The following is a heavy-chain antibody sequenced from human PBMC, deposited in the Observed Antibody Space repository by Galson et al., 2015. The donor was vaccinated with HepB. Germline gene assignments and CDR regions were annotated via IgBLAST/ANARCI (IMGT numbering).Heavy chain of an antibody. V-gene: IGHV4-38-2*02. D-gene: IGHD3-10*01. CDR2: IYHSGST. J-gene: IGHJ4*02. CDR1: GYSISSGYY. Sequence: ETLSLTCTVSGYSISSGYYWGWIRQPPGKGLEWIGSIYHSGSTYYNPSLKSRVTISVDTSKNQFSLKLSSVTAADTAVYYCARPFAHYYGSGPTDYWGQGTLVTVSS. CDR3: ARPFAHYYGSGPTDY.